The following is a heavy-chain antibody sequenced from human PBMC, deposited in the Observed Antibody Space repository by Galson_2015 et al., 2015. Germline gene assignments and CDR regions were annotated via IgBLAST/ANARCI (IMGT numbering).Heavy chain of an antibody. CDR1: GFTFSSYS. D-gene: IGHD1-26*01. J-gene: IGHJ6*03. CDR3: ARDHIYSYVDV. Sequence: SLRLSCAASGFTFSSYSMNWVRQAPGKGLEWVSSISSSSSYIYYADSVKGRFTISRDNAKNSLYLQMNSLKAEDTAVYCCARDHIYSYVDVWGKGTTVTVSS. CDR2: ISSSSSYI. V-gene: IGHV3-21*01.